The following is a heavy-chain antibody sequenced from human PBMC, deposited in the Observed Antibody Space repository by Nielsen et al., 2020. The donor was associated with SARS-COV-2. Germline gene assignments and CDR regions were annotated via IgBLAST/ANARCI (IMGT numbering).Heavy chain of an antibody. J-gene: IGHJ5*02. CDR3: ARHGSGAAAADNWFDP. CDR1: GYSFTSYW. V-gene: IGHV5-10-1*01. D-gene: IGHD6-13*01. Sequence: KVSCKGSGYSFTSYWISWVRQMPGKGLEWMGRIDPSDSYTNYSPSFQGHVTISADKSISTAYLQWSSLKASDTAMYYCARHGSGAAAADNWFDPWGQGTLVTVSS. CDR2: IDPSDSYT.